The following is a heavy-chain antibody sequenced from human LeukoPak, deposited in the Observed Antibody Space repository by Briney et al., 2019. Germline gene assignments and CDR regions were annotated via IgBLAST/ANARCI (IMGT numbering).Heavy chain of an antibody. CDR3: ASDSDSDSSGSLNSYFDY. CDR1: GFTFSSYG. V-gene: IGHV3-33*01. D-gene: IGHD3-22*01. Sequence: GGSLRLSCAASGFTFSSYGMHWVRQAPGKGLEWVAVIWYDGSNKYYADSVKGRFTISRDNSKNTLYLQMNSLRAEDTAVYYCASDSDSDSSGSLNSYFDYWGQGTLVTVSS. J-gene: IGHJ4*02. CDR2: IWYDGSNK.